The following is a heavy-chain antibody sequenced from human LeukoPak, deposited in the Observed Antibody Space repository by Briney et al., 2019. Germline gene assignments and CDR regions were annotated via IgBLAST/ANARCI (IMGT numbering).Heavy chain of an antibody. J-gene: IGHJ4*02. CDR2: IYSGGST. CDR1: GFTVSSNY. V-gene: IGHV3-53*01. D-gene: IGHD2-21*01. Sequence: GGSLRLSCAASGFTVSSNYMSWVRQAPGKGLEWVSVIYSGGSTYYADSVKGRFTISRHNSKNTLYLQMNSLRAEDTAVYYCAKSPSVARRDYYFDYWGQGTLVTVSS. CDR3: AKSPSVARRDYYFDY.